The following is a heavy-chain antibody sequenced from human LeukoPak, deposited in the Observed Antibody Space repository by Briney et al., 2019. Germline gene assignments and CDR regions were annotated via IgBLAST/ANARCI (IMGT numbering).Heavy chain of an antibody. CDR1: GFTFSSYA. J-gene: IGHJ4*02. Sequence: GGSLRLSCAASGFTFSSYAMHWVRQAPGKGLEWVAVISYDESNKYYADSVKGRFTISRDNSKNTLYLQMNSLRAEDTAVYYCARSETTVVGFDYWGQGTLVTVSS. CDR2: ISYDESNK. D-gene: IGHD4-23*01. V-gene: IGHV3-30-3*01. CDR3: ARSETTVVGFDY.